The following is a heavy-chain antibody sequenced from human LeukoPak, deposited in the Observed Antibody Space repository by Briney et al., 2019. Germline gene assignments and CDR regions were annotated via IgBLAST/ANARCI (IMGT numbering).Heavy chain of an antibody. CDR1: GGSISSSSYY. V-gene: IGHV4-39*01. D-gene: IGHD6-19*01. CDR2: IYYSGST. J-gene: IGHJ4*02. CDR3: ARLPGYSSGWYPFDY. Sequence: PSETLTLTCTVSGGSISSSSYYWGWIRQPPGKGLEWIGNIYYSGSTYYNPSLKSRVTISVDTSKNQFSLKLNSVTAADTAVYYCARLPGYSSGWYPFDYWGQGTPVTVSS.